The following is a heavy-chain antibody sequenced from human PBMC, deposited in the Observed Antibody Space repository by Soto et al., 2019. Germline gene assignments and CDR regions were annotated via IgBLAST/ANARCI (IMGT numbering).Heavy chain of an antibody. CDR2: INPSGGST. D-gene: IGHD3-3*01. CDR1: RYTFTNYY. J-gene: IGHJ4*02. V-gene: IGHV1-46*01. CDR3: ALDWFSLGVGY. Sequence: GASVKVSCKASRYTFTNYYIHWVRQAPGQGLEWMGIINPSGGSTSYAQKLQGRVTMTRDTSTSTVYMELNSLRAEDTAVYYCALDWFSLGVGYWGQGTLVTVSS.